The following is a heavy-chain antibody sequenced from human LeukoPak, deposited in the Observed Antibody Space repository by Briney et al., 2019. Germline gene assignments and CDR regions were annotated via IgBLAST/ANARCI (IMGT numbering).Heavy chain of an antibody. V-gene: IGHV3-48*01. J-gene: IGHJ4*02. CDR2: ISSSSSTI. D-gene: IGHD3-9*01. CDR1: GFTFSSYS. CDR3: ARAYDILTGGDFDH. Sequence: PGGSLRLSCAASGFTFSSYSMNWVRQAPGKGLEWVSYISSSSSTIYYADSVKGRFTISRDNAKNSLYLQMNSLRAEDTAVYYCARAYDILTGGDFDHWGQGTLVTVSS.